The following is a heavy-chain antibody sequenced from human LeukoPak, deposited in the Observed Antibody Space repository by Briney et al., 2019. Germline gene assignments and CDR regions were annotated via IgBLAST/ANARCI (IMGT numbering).Heavy chain of an antibody. J-gene: IGHJ4*02. CDR1: GFTFSTYN. CDR2: ISSSSGSI. Sequence: GGSLRLSCAVSGFTFSTYNMNWVRQAPGKGLEWICYISSSSGSIYYADSVKGRFTISRDNAKNSLYLQMNSLRDEDTAVYYCARDRGGSGSYSDYWGQGTLVTVSS. V-gene: IGHV3-48*02. D-gene: IGHD1-26*01. CDR3: ARDRGGSGSYSDY.